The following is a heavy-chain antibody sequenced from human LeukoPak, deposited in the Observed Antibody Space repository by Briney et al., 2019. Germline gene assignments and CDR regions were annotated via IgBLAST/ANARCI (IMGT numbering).Heavy chain of an antibody. J-gene: IGHJ4*02. CDR3: AFPQKGSSSWYSLDY. Sequence: ASVKVSCKASGYTFTSYYMHWVRQAPGQGLEWMGIINPSGGSTSYAQKFQGRVTMTRDTSTSTVYMELSSLRSEDTAVYYCAFPQKGSSSWYSLDYWGQGTQVTVSS. CDR2: INPSGGST. V-gene: IGHV1-46*01. D-gene: IGHD6-13*01. CDR1: GYTFTSYY.